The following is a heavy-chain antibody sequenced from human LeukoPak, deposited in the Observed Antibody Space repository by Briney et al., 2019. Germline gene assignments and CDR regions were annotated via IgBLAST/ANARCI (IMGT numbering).Heavy chain of an antibody. J-gene: IGHJ3*02. V-gene: IGHV4-59*01. Sequence: SETLSLTCTVSGGSISSYYWSWIRQPPGKGLEWIGYIYYSGSTNYNPSLKSRVTISVDTSKNQFSLKLSSVTAADTAVYYCGVSKRLYSSSSGAFDIWGQGTMVTVSS. CDR1: GGSISSYY. CDR2: IYYSGST. CDR3: GVSKRLYSSSSGAFDI. D-gene: IGHD6-6*01.